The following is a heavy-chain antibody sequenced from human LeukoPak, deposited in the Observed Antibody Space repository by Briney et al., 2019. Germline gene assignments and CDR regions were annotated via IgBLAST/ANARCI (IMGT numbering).Heavy chain of an antibody. CDR2: INPSGGST. Sequence: GASVKVSCKASGYTFTSYYMHWVRQAPGQGLEWMGIINPSGGSTSYAQKFQGRVTMTRDMSTSTVYMELSSLRSEDTAVYYCARDGTSGYYYNDAFDIWGQGTMVTVSS. V-gene: IGHV1-46*01. J-gene: IGHJ3*02. CDR3: ARDGTSGYYYNDAFDI. D-gene: IGHD3-22*01. CDR1: GYTFTSYY.